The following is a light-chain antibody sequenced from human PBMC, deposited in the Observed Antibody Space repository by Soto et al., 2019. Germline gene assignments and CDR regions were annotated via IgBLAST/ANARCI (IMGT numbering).Light chain of an antibody. CDR1: QSLLHRNGYNY. V-gene: IGKV2-28*01. J-gene: IGKJ1*01. Sequence: DIVMTQSPLSLPVTPGEPASISCRSSQSLLHRNGYNYLDWYLQKPGQSPQLLIYLGSNRASGVSDRFSGSGSGTDFTLKISRVEAEDVGVYFCMQALQTPWTFGQGTKVEIK. CDR3: MQALQTPWT. CDR2: LGS.